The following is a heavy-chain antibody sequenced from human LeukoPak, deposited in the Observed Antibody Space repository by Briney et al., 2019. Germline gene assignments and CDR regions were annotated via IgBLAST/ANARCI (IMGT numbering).Heavy chain of an antibody. CDR2: IYTSGST. D-gene: IGHD5-18*01. V-gene: IGHV4-61*02. J-gene: IGHJ4*02. Sequence: SETLSLTCTVSGGSISSGSYYWSWIRQPAGKGLKWIGRIYTSGSTNYNPSLKSRVTISVDTSKNQFSLKLSSVTAADTAVYYCARRRSGYSYGLWGQGTLVTVSS. CDR3: ARRRSGYSYGL. CDR1: GGSISSGSYY.